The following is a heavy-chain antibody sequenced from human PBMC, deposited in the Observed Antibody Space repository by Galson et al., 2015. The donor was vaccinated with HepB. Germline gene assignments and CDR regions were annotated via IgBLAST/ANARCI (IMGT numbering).Heavy chain of an antibody. Sequence: SVKVSCKASGYTFTSYYMHWVRQAPGQGLEWMGIINPSGGSTSYAQKFQGRVTMTRDTSTSTVYMELSSLRSEDTAVYYCARDPSGGYKWYYFDYWGQGTLVTVSS. V-gene: IGHV1-46*03. CDR2: INPSGGST. CDR3: ARDPSGGYKWYYFDY. D-gene: IGHD5-24*01. CDR1: GYTFTSYY. J-gene: IGHJ4*02.